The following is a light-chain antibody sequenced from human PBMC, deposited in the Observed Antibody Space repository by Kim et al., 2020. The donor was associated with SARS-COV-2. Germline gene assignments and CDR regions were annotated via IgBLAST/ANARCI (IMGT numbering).Light chain of an antibody. CDR1: QSISTW. J-gene: IGKJ4*01. CDR3: QQYNIYSLLT. CDR2: MAA. V-gene: IGKV1-5*03. Sequence: AVGDRVTITCRASQSISTWLAWYQQKPGKAPKLLIYMAATLETGVSSRFSGSGSGTEFTLTLSSLQPDDVATYYCQQYNIYSLLTFGGGTKVDIK.